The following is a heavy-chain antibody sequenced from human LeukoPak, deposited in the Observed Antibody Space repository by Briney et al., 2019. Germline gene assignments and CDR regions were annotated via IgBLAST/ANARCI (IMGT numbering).Heavy chain of an antibody. CDR3: ARDEEGDYSFDY. D-gene: IGHD4-11*01. J-gene: IGHJ4*02. V-gene: IGHV3-53*01. CDR1: GFTFSNAW. CDR2: IYSGGST. Sequence: PGGSLRLSCAASGFTFSNAWMSWVRQAPGKGLEWVSVIYSGGSTYYADSVKGRFTISRDNSKNTLYLQMNSLRAEDTAVYYCARDEEGDYSFDYWGQGTLVTVSS.